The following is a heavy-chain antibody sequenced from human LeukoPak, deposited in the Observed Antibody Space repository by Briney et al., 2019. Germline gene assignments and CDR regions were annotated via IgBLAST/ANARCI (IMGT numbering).Heavy chain of an antibody. D-gene: IGHD3-16*02. CDR3: ARVIRLPRPFDY. CDR2: INPNSGGT. Sequence: ASVKVSCKTSAFTFTGYYMHWVRQAPGQGPEWMGWINPNSGGTNYAQKFQGRVTMTRDTSISTAYMELSRLRPDDTAVYYCARVIRLPRPFDYWGQGTLVTVSS. V-gene: IGHV1-2*02. J-gene: IGHJ4*02. CDR1: AFTFTGYY.